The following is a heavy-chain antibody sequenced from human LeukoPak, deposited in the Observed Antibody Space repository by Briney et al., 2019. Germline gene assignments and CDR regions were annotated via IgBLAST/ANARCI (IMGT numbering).Heavy chain of an antibody. CDR3: ARQKLRYFDWFPHDAFDI. V-gene: IGHV5-51*01. CDR1: GYSFTSYW. D-gene: IGHD3-9*01. Sequence: GESLKISCKGSGYSFTSYWIGWVRQMPGKGLEWMGIIYPGDSDTRYSPSFQGQVTISADKSISTAYLQWSSLKASDTAMYYCARQKLRYFDWFPHDAFDIWGQGTMVTVSS. J-gene: IGHJ3*02. CDR2: IYPGDSDT.